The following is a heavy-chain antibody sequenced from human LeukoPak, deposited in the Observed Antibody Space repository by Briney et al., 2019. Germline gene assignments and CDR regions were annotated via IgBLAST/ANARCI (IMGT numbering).Heavy chain of an antibody. V-gene: IGHV4-30-4*08. CDR2: IYYSGST. J-gene: IGHJ4*02. Sequence: SETLSLTCTVSGGSISSGDYYWSWIRQPPGKGLEWIGYIYYSGSTYYNPSLKSRVTISVDTSKNQFSLKLSSVTAADTAVYYCAREMGGGYSYGFDYWGQGTLVTVSS. D-gene: IGHD5-18*01. CDR1: GGSISSGDYY. CDR3: AREMGGGYSYGFDY.